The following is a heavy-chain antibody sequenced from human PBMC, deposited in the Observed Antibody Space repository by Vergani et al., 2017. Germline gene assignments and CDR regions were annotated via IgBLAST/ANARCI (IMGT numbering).Heavy chain of an antibody. V-gene: IGHV3-23*01. CDR1: GLPFSNFA. CDR2: ISGLGLST. J-gene: IGHJ4*01. Sequence: EVHLLESGGGLVQSGGSLRLFCAAPGLPFSNFAVGGVPQAPGRGLAGFSSISGLGLSTYYADSVKGRFSISRDNSKNTVFLQMHSLRAEDTAIYYCVKEKIDLGSYFFDSWGHGILVTVSS. D-gene: IGHD2/OR15-2a*01. CDR3: VKEKIDLGSYFFDS.